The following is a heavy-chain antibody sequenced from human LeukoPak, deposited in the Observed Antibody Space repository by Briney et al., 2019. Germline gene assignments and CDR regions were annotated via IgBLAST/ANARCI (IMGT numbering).Heavy chain of an antibody. V-gene: IGHV4-4*02. D-gene: IGHD3-10*01. J-gene: IGHJ4*02. Sequence: SGTLSHTCAVSGGSISSPNWWSWVRQPPGKGLEWIGEIYHSGDTNYNPSLKSRLTMSVDKSKNQFSLNLNSVTAADTAVYYCARVENFSGSGSHFLFDYWGQGTLVIVSS. CDR1: GGSISSPNW. CDR2: IYHSGDT. CDR3: ARVENFSGSGSHFLFDY.